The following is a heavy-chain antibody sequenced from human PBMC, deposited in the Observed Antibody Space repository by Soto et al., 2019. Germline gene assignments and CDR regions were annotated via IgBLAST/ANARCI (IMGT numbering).Heavy chain of an antibody. D-gene: IGHD3-22*01. J-gene: IGHJ4*01. CDR2: ISVGVGIT. V-gene: IGHV3-23*01. CDR1: GFTFRSHG. Sequence: WGPLRLSCAASGFTFRSHGMTWVRQAPGKGLEWVSAISVGVGITYYADSVKGRFTISRDNSKNTLYLQMNSLRAEDTAVYYCAKEVTFYYDRRDYWGQGTMVTVSS. CDR3: AKEVTFYYDRRDY.